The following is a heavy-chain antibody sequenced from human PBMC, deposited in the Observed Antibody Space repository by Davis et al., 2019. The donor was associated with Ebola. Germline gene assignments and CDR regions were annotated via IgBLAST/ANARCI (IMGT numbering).Heavy chain of an antibody. Sequence: ASVKVSCKASGYTFTGYYMHWVRQAPGQRLEWMGWINPNSGGTNYAQKFQGRVTMTRDTSIRTAYMELSRLRSDDTAVYYCAREGRSVTIFGVVIRSYYYGMDVWGQGTTVTVSS. CDR1: GYTFTGYY. D-gene: IGHD3-3*01. CDR2: INPNSGGT. J-gene: IGHJ6*02. V-gene: IGHV1-2*02. CDR3: AREGRSVTIFGVVIRSYYYGMDV.